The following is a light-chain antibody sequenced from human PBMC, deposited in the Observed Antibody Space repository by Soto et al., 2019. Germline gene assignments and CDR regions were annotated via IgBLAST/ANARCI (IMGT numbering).Light chain of an antibody. V-gene: IGKV3-20*01. J-gene: IGKJ1*01. Sequence: EIALTQSPGTLSLSPGERATLSCRASQSVSSSYLAWYQQKPGQAPRLLIYGASSRATGIPDRFSGSGSGTDFTLTISRLEPEDFAVYYCQQYASSRTFGQGTKVEIK. CDR3: QQYASSRT. CDR2: GAS. CDR1: QSVSSSY.